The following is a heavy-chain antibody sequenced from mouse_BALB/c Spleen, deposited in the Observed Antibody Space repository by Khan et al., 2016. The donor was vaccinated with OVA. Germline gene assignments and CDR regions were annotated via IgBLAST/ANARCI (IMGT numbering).Heavy chain of an antibody. CDR3: VKDGAYYRNDGWFAY. D-gene: IGHD2-14*01. J-gene: IGHJ3*01. Sequence: QIQLVQSGAELARPGASVKMSCKASGYTFTSYTIHWIKQRPGQGLEWIGYINPNNGYTNYNQKFKDKATLTTDKSSTTASLQLSSLTSDDSAVXNSVKDGAYYRNDGWFAYWGQGTLVTVSA. CDR2: INPNNGYT. CDR1: GYTFTSYT. V-gene: IGHV1-4*01.